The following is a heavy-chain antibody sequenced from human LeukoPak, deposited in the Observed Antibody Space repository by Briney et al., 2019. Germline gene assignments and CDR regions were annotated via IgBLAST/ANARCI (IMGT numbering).Heavy chain of an antibody. CDR1: GYTFTSYY. CDR3: ARDSGSSWNYYYYGMDV. Sequence: ASVKVSCKASGYTFTSYYMHWVRQAPGQGLEWMGIINPSGGSTSYAQKFQGRVTITADESTSTAYMELSSLRSEDTAVYYCARDSGSSWNYYYYGMDVWGQGTTVTVSS. V-gene: IGHV1-46*01. CDR2: INPSGGST. D-gene: IGHD6-13*01. J-gene: IGHJ6*02.